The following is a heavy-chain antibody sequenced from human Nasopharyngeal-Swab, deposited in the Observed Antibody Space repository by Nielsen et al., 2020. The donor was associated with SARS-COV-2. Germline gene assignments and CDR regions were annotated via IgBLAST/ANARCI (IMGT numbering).Heavy chain of an antibody. D-gene: IGHD1-26*01. CDR1: GFTISSNG. CDR3: ARDVGIVGVTLDN. J-gene: IGHJ4*02. V-gene: IGHV3-48*02. CDR2: ISSSSSTS. Sequence: GESLKISCAASGFTISSNGMNWVRQAPGKGLEWVAYISSSSSTSYYADSVKGRFTISRDNPKNSLYLQMNSLRDEDTAVYYCARDVGIVGVTLDNWGQGTLVTVSS.